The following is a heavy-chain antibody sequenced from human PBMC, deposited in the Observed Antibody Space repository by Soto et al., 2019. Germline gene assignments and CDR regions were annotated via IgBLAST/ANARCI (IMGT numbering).Heavy chain of an antibody. CDR2: IYHSGST. V-gene: IGHV4-4*02. CDR3: ARATGMAPFDY. CDR1: GGSISSSNW. D-gene: IGHD5-18*01. J-gene: IGHJ4*02. Sequence: SETLSLTCAVSGGSISSSNWWSWVRQPPGKGLEWIGEIYHSGSTNYNPSLKSRVTISVDKSENQFSLKLNSVTAADTAVYYCARATGMAPFDYWGQGTLVTVSS.